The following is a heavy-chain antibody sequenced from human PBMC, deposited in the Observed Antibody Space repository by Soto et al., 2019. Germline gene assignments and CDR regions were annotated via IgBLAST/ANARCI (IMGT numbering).Heavy chain of an antibody. CDR3: AKDDIVVVPAAIFPRRAFNWFDP. Sequence: PGGSLRLSCAASGFTFSSYAMSWVRQAPGKGLEWVSAISGSGGSTYYADSVKGRFTISRDNSKNTLYLQMNSLRAEDTAVYYCAKDDIVVVPAAIFPRRAFNWFDPWGQGTLVTVSS. J-gene: IGHJ5*02. D-gene: IGHD2-2*01. CDR2: ISGSGGST. CDR1: GFTFSSYA. V-gene: IGHV3-23*01.